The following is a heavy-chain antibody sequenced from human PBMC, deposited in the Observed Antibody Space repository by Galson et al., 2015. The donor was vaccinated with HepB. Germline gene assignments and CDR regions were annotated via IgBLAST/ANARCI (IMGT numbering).Heavy chain of an antibody. J-gene: IGHJ4*02. Sequence: SLRLSCAASGFTLSSYWMSWVRQAPGKGLERVANIKQDGSEIYYVDSVKGRFTISRDNAKNSLYLQMNSLRAEDTAVYYCAGSGNWYEDYFDYWGQGTLVTVSS. CDR1: GFTLSSYW. CDR2: IKQDGSEI. D-gene: IGHD1-1*01. CDR3: AGSGNWYEDYFDY. V-gene: IGHV3-7*03.